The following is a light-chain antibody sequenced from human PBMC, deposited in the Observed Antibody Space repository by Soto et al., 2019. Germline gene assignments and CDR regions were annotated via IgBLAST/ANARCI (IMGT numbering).Light chain of an antibody. J-gene: IGKJ3*01. V-gene: IGKV2-30*01. CDR3: RQGTHWPFT. Sequence: DVVMTQSPLSLTVTPGQPASISCRSSQSLVYFGGDILLNWFHQRPGQSPRRLIYKVSNRDSGVPDRFSGSGSGTDFTLKISRVEAEDVGVYYCRQGTHWPFTFGPGTKVDIK. CDR2: KVS. CDR1: QSLVYFGGDIL.